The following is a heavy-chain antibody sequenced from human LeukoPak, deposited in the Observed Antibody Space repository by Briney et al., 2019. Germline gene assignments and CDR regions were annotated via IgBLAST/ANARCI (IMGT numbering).Heavy chain of an antibody. CDR3: ASGVVVVPAAIHAFDI. V-gene: IGHV1-2*02. Sequence: GASVKVSCKASGYTFTGYYMHWVRQAPGQGLEWMGWINPNSGGTNYAQKFQGRVTMTRDTSISTAYMELSRLRSDDTAVYYCASGVVVVPAAIHAFDIWGQGTMVTVSS. CDR2: INPNSGGT. CDR1: GYTFTGYY. J-gene: IGHJ3*02. D-gene: IGHD2-2*01.